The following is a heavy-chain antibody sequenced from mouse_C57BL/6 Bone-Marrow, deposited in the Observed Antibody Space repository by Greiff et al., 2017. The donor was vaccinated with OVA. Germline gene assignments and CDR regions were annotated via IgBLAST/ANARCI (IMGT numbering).Heavy chain of an antibody. CDR1: GYTFTDYY. J-gene: IGHJ2*01. CDR2: INPNNGGT. V-gene: IGHV1-26*01. Sequence: EVQLQQSEPELVKPGASVKISCKASGYTFTDYYMNWVKQSHGKSLEWIGDINPNNGGTSYNQKFKGKATLTVDKSSSTAYMELRSLTSEDSAVYYCARENYGNRGYFDYWGQGTTLTVSS. D-gene: IGHD2-1*01. CDR3: ARENYGNRGYFDY.